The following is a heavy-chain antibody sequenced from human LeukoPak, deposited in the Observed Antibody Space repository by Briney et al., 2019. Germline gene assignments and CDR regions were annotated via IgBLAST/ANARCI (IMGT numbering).Heavy chain of an antibody. CDR3: AKEIWPTVTTPGHTHFDY. CDR2: ISSSSRYI. CDR1: GFTFSSYN. V-gene: IGHV3-21*01. Sequence: GGSLRLSCVASGFTFSSYNMNWVRQAPGKGLEWVSSISSSSRYIYYTDSVKGRFTISRDNAKNSLYLQMNSLRAEDTAVYYCAKEIWPTVTTPGHTHFDYWGQGTLVTVSS. D-gene: IGHD4-17*01. J-gene: IGHJ4*02.